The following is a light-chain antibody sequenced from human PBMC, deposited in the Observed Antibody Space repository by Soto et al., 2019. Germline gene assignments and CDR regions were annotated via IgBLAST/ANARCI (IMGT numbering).Light chain of an antibody. V-gene: IGKV3-15*01. Sequence: EVVMTQSPATLSVSPGERVTLSCRASQSINAHLAWYQQKPGQAPRLLIHGASTRATGIPARFSGSGFGTDFILTISSLQSEDFAVYYCQQYNTWLWTFGQGTKVE. CDR3: QQYNTWLWT. CDR2: GAS. J-gene: IGKJ1*01. CDR1: QSINAH.